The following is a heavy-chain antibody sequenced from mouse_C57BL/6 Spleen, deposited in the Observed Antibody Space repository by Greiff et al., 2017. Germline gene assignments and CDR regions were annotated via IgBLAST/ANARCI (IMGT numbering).Heavy chain of an antibody. D-gene: IGHD2-4*01. J-gene: IGHJ3*01. CDR1: GYTFTSYW. CDR2: IHPNSGST. Sequence: VQLQQPGAELVKPGASVKLSCKASGYTFTSYWMHWVKQRPGQGLEWIGMIHPNSGSTNYNEKFKSKATLTVDKSSSTAYMQLSSLTSEDSAVYYCARIGLYDYGGVAYWGQGTLVTVSA. CDR3: ARIGLYDYGGVAY. V-gene: IGHV1-64*01.